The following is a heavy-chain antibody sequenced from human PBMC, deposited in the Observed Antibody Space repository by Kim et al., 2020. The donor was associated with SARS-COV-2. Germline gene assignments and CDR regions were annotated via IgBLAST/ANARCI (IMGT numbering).Heavy chain of an antibody. CDR3: ARGGIAVAGTFDY. Sequence: YNPALKRGVTISVDPSKNQFSLKLGSVTAADTAVYYCARGGIAVAGTFDYWGQGTLVTVSS. J-gene: IGHJ4*02. V-gene: IGHV4-34*01. D-gene: IGHD6-19*01.